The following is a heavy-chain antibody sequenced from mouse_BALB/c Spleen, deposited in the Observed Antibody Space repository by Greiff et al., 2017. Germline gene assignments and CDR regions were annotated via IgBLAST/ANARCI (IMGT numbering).Heavy chain of an antibody. D-gene: IGHD1-1*01. J-gene: IGHJ1*01. CDR2: IRNKANGYTT. Sequence: VQLQQSGGGLVQPGGSLRLSCATSGFTFTDYYMSWVRQPPGKALEWLGFIRNKANGYTTEYSASVKGRFTISRDNSQSILYLQMNTLRAEDSATYYCARSYYGSSYWYFDVWGAGTTVTVSS. CDR1: GFTFTDYY. CDR3: ARSYYGSSYWYFDV. V-gene: IGHV7-3*02.